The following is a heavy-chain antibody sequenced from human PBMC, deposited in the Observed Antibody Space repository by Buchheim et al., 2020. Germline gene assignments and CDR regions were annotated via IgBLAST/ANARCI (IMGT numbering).Heavy chain of an antibody. CDR1: GYTFTGYY. V-gene: IGHV1-2*04. D-gene: IGHD2-2*01. J-gene: IGHJ6*02. Sequence: QVQLVQSGAEVKKPGASVKVSCKASGYTFTGYYMHWVRQAPGQGLEWMGWINPNSGGTNYAQKFPGWVTMTRDTSIITAYMELSRLRSDDTAVYYCARDHIVVVPAATNYYYYGMDVWGQGTT. CDR2: INPNSGGT. CDR3: ARDHIVVVPAATNYYYYGMDV.